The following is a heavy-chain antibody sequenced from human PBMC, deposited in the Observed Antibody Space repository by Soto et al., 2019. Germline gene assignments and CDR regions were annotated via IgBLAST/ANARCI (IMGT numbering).Heavy chain of an antibody. CDR1: GYSISSGYY. D-gene: IGHD6-13*01. V-gene: IGHV4-38-2*02. Sequence: SETLSLTCAVSGYSISSGYYWGWIRQPPGTGLEWIGSIYHSGSTYYNPSLKSRVTISVDTSKNQFSLKLSSVTAADTAVYYCARDSAAAGFLDYYYGMDVWGQGTTVTVSS. J-gene: IGHJ6*02. CDR2: IYHSGST. CDR3: ARDSAAAGFLDYYYGMDV.